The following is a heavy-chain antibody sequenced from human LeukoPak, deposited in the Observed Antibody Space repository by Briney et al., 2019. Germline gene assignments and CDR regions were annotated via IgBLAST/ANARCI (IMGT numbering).Heavy chain of an antibody. CDR2: IKQDGSEK. CDR3: ARAPLGIAAPMWYFDL. V-gene: IGHV3-7*03. D-gene: IGHD6-13*01. Sequence: GGSLRLSCATSGFTFSSYWMSWVRQAPGKGLEWVANIKQDGSEKYYVDSVKGRFTISRDNSKNTLYLQMNSLRAEDTAVYYCARAPLGIAAPMWYFDLWGRGTLVTVSS. J-gene: IGHJ2*01. CDR1: GFTFSSYW.